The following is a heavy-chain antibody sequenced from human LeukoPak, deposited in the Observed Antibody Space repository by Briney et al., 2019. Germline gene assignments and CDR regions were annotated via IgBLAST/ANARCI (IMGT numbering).Heavy chain of an antibody. CDR3: ARDGESSGWYDY. CDR2: ISGSGGST. Sequence: PGGSLRLSCAASGFTFSSYAMSWVRQAPGKGLEWVSAISGSGGSTYYADSVKGRFTISRHNSKNTLYLQMNSLRAEDTAVYYCARDGESSGWYDYWGQGTLVTVSS. V-gene: IGHV3-23*01. CDR1: GFTFSSYA. D-gene: IGHD6-19*01. J-gene: IGHJ4*02.